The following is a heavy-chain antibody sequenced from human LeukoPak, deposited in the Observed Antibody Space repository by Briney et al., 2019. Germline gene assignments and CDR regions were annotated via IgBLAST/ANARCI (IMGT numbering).Heavy chain of an antibody. CDR3: AREWCSGGSCDRIFDS. V-gene: IGHV3-7*05. CDR1: GLTFIRHR. CDR2: IKQDGSEK. D-gene: IGHD2-15*01. J-gene: IGHJ4*02. Sequence: RGGSQRLYCATAGLTFIRHRMSWVRQSPEIGLEWLANIKQDGSEKYYVGSVKGRFTISRDNAKNSLSLQMNSLRIEDTAVYYCAREWCSGGSCDRIFDSWGQGTLVTVSS.